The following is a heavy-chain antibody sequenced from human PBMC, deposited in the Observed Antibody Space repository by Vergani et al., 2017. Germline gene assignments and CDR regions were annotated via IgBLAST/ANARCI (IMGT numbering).Heavy chain of an antibody. CDR1: GFTFSSYE. D-gene: IGHD5-24*01. J-gene: IGHJ4*02. V-gene: IGHV3-48*03. Sequence: EVQLVESGGGLVKPGGSLRLSCAASGFTFSSYEMNWVRQAPGKGLEWVSYISSSGTTIYYADSVKGRFTISRDNAKKSRYLQMNSLRAEDTAVYYCARDPRDGYNYAGSADDDYWGQGTLVTVSS. CDR2: ISSSGTTI. CDR3: ARDPRDGYNYAGSADDDY.